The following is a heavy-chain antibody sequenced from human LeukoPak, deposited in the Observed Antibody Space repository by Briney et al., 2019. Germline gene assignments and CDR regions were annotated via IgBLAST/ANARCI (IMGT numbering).Heavy chain of an antibody. Sequence: EASVKVSCKASGGTFSSYAISWVRQAPGQGLEWMGGIIPIFGTANYAQKFQGRVTITADESTSTAYMELSSLRSEDTAVYYCARGDGIVVVPAATPFDYWGQGTLVTVSS. CDR3: ARGDGIVVVPAATPFDY. J-gene: IGHJ4*02. CDR2: IIPIFGTA. CDR1: GGTFSSYA. V-gene: IGHV1-69*13. D-gene: IGHD2-2*01.